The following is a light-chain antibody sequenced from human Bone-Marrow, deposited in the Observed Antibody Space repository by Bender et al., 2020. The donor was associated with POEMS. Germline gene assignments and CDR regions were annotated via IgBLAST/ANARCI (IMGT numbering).Light chain of an antibody. V-gene: IGLV2-14*02. CDR2: EGT. Sequence: QSDLTQPASVSGSPGQSITISCSGTSSDIGSYNLVSWYQQYPGKAPKLIIFEGTKRPSGVSNRFSGSKSGNTASLTISGLQAEDEADYYCNTYTSSGTWVFGGGTKLTVL. CDR3: NTYTSSGTWV. J-gene: IGLJ3*02. CDR1: SSDIGSYNL.